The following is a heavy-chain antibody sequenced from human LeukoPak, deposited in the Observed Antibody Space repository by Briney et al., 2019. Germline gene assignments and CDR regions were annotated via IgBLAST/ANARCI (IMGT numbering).Heavy chain of an antibody. CDR1: GFTFSSYG. CDR2: IKSKTDGGAT. J-gene: IGHJ4*02. D-gene: IGHD3-22*01. CDR3: TTVPAEYYYVGSGLIH. V-gene: IGHV3-15*01. Sequence: GGSLRLSCAASGFTFSSYGMTWVRQAPGKGLEWVGRIKSKTDGGATDLAASVKGRFTISTHDSKNTLYLQMHSLKTEDTAVYYCTTVPAEYYYVGSGLIHWGQGTLVTVSS.